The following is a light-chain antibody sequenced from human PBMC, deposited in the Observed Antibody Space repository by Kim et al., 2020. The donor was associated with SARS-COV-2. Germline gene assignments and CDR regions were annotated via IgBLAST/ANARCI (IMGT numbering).Light chain of an antibody. CDR2: AAS. V-gene: IGKV1-8*01. CDR1: QAISSY. J-gene: IGKJ1*01. CDR3: QQYYSFPWT. Sequence: ASTGDRVTISCRASQAISSYLAWYQQKPGNAPKFLIYAASTLQSGVPSRFSGSGSGTDFTLTISRLQSEDFATYYCQQYYSFPWTFGQGTKVEIK.